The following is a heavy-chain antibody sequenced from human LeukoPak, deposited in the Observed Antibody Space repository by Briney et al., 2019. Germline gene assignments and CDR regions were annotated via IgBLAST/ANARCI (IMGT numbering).Heavy chain of an antibody. D-gene: IGHD3-10*01. J-gene: IGHJ4*02. CDR1: GFTFSSYE. V-gene: IGHV3-48*03. CDR2: ISSSGTTI. CDR3: ARDYYGSGS. Sequence: GGSLRLSCAASGFTFSSYEMNWVRQAPGKGLEWVSYISSSGTTIYYADSVKGRFTISRDNAKNSLYLQMNSLRVEDTAVYYCARDYYGSGSWGQGTLVTVSS.